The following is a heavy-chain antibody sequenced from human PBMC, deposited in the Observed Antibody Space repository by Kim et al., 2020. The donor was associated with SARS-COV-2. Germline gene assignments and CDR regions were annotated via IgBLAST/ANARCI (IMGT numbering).Heavy chain of an antibody. Sequence: GGSLRLSCAASGFTFSSYWMSWVRQAPGKGMEWVANIKQDGSEKYYVDSVKGRFTISRDNAMNSLYLQMNSLRAEDTAVYYCARDSGGGSGSDYYYDYGMDVWGQGTTVTVSS. CDR3: ARDSGGGSGSDYYYDYGMDV. CDR1: GFTFSSYW. D-gene: IGHD3-10*01. J-gene: IGHJ6*02. V-gene: IGHV3-7*01. CDR2: IKQDGSEK.